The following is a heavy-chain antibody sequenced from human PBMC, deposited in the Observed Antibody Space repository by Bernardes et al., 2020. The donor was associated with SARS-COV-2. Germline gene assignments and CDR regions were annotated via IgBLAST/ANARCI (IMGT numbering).Heavy chain of an antibody. J-gene: IGHJ6*02. CDR2: ISYDGSNK. Sequence: GGSLRLSCAASGFTFSSYGMHWVRQAPGKGLEWVAVISYDGSNKYYADSVKGRFTISRDNSKNTLYLQMNSLRAEDTAVYYCAKDLDIVSYGYYGMDVWGQGTTVTVSS. D-gene: IGHD2-2*03. CDR3: AKDLDIVSYGYYGMDV. V-gene: IGHV3-30*18. CDR1: GFTFSSYG.